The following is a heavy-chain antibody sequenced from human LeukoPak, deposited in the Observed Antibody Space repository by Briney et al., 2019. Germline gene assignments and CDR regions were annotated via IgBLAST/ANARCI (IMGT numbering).Heavy chain of an antibody. D-gene: IGHD6-13*01. Sequence: PGGSLRLSCAVSGFSASNNYMNWVRQAPGKGLEWVSLIYSRGGTSYADSVKGRFTISRDSSKNTLFLQMNSLRVEDTAVYYCARDPPGIAASGTYYWGQGTLVTVSS. V-gene: IGHV3-53*01. CDR2: IYSRGGT. CDR1: GFSASNNY. J-gene: IGHJ4*02. CDR3: ARDPPGIAASGTYY.